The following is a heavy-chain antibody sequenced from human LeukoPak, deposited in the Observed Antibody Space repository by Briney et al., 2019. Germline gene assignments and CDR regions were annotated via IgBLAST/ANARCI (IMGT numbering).Heavy chain of an antibody. D-gene: IGHD2-15*01. CDR1: AGSNNYYY. V-gene: IGHV4-4*07. Sequence: PSETLYLTNSAAAGSNNYYYWTWIRQPAGKEQKWIWRISSSGTSNYTPSLRSRVTLSIDMSENQFSLKLSSVTAADTAVYFCAREGCSGGVCYFDYWGRGTLVTVSP. CDR3: AREGCSGGVCYFDY. J-gene: IGHJ4*02. CDR2: ISSSGTS.